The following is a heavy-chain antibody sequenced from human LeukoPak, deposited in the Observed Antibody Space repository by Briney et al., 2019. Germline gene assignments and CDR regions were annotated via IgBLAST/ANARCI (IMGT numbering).Heavy chain of an antibody. CDR1: GGTFSSYA. J-gene: IGHJ3*02. Sequence: SVKVSCKASGGTFSSYAISWVRQAPGQGLDWMGGIIPIFGTANYAQKFQGRVTITADESTSTAYMELSSLRSEDTAVYYCARGGSGHRAFDIWGQGTMVTVSS. CDR2: IIPIFGTA. D-gene: IGHD3-16*01. CDR3: ARGGSGHRAFDI. V-gene: IGHV1-69*13.